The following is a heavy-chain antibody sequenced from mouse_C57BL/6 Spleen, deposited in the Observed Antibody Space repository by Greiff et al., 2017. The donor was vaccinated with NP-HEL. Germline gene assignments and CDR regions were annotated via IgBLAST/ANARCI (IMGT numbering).Heavy chain of an antibody. CDR3: ARDYYGSSSYYFDY. CDR1: GFTFSDYG. J-gene: IGHJ2*01. V-gene: IGHV5-17*01. CDR2: ISSGSSTI. D-gene: IGHD1-1*01. Sequence: EVLLVESGGGLVKPGGSLKLSCAASGFTFSDYGMHWVRQAPGKGLEWVAYISSGSSTIYYADTVKGRFTISRDNAKNTLFLQMTSLRSEDTAMYYCARDYYGSSSYYFDYWGQGTTLTVSS.